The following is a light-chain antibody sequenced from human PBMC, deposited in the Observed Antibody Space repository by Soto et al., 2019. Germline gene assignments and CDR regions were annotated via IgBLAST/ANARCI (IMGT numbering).Light chain of an antibody. CDR1: SSDVGGYNY. J-gene: IGLJ1*01. V-gene: IGLV2-14*01. CDR2: DVS. Sequence: QPVLTQPASVSGSPGQSITISCTGTSSDVGGYNYVSWYQQHPGKAPKLMIYDVSNRPSGVSNRCSGSKSGNTASLTISGLQAEDEADYYCSSYTSRSSSTYVFGTGTKLTVL. CDR3: SSYTSRSSSTYV.